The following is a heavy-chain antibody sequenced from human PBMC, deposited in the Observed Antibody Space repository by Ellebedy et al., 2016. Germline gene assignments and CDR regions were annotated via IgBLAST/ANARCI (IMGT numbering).Heavy chain of an antibody. V-gene: IGHV3-53*01. CDR1: GFSVSSND. J-gene: IGHJ3*02. CDR2: INSGGAT. D-gene: IGHD1-1*01. Sequence: GGSLRLXXAASGFSVSSNDMIWVRQRPGKGLECVSLINSGGATYYADSVEGRFTISRDNPKKKLYLQMSSLGADDTAVYYCVTKHNAAFDIWGQGTTVTVS. CDR3: VTKHNAAFDI.